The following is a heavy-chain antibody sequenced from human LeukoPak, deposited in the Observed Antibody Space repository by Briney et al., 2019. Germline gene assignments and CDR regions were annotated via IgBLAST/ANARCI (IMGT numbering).Heavy chain of an antibody. CDR1: GLTFSSYA. CDR3: ATDFWSGYYTGTDDY. Sequence: QSGGSLRLSCAASGLTFSSYAMSWVRQAPGKGLEWVSAISGSGGSTYYADSVKGRFTISRDNSKNTLYLQMNSLRAEDTAVYYCATDFWSGYYTGTDDYWGQGTLVTVSS. J-gene: IGHJ4*02. CDR2: ISGSGGST. V-gene: IGHV3-23*01. D-gene: IGHD3-3*01.